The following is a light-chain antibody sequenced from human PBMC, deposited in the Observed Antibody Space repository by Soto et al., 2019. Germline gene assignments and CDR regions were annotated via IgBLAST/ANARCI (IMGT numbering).Light chain of an antibody. J-gene: IGLJ3*02. CDR1: SFNIGAGYD. V-gene: IGLV1-40*01. Sequence: QAVVTQPPSVSGAPGQRVSISCTWNSFNIGAGYDVHWYQKGLHTAPKLVIYAFTERPSGVPARFSGSRSASSASLAVTGLQAEDEADYYCQSYDIRLSAWVFGGGTKVTVL. CDR3: QSYDIRLSAWV. CDR2: AFT.